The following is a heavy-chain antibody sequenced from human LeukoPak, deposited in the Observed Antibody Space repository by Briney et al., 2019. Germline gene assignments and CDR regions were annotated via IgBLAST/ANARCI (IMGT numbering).Heavy chain of an antibody. V-gene: IGHV3-30*07. J-gene: IGHJ6*03. Sequence: PGGSLRLSCAASGFTFSSYAMHWVRQAPGKGLEWVAVISYDGSNKYYADSVKGRFTISRDNSKNTLYLRMNSLRAEDTAVYYCARDGRYCSSTSCYRKYYYYYYMDVWGKGTTVTVSS. CDR1: GFTFSSYA. CDR2: ISYDGSNK. D-gene: IGHD2-2*02. CDR3: ARDGRYCSSTSCYRKYYYYYYMDV.